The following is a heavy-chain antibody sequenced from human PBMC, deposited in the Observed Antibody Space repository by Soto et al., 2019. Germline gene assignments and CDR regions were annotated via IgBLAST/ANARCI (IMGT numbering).Heavy chain of an antibody. J-gene: IGHJ6*02. D-gene: IGHD1-26*01. CDR1: GYTFTSYS. Sequence: ASVKVSCKASGYTFTSYSMHWVRQAPGQGLEWMGIINPSGGSTSYAQKFQGRVTMTRDTSTSIVYMELSSLRSEDTAVYYCARVGSGSYYYYYGMDVWGQGTTVTVSS. CDR3: ARVGSGSYYYYYGMDV. V-gene: IGHV1-46*01. CDR2: INPSGGST.